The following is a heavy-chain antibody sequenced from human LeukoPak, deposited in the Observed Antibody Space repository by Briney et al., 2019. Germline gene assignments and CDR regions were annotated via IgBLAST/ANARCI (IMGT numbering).Heavy chain of an antibody. CDR1: GGSISSGSYY. Sequence: SQSLSLTCTVSGGSISSGSYYWSWIRQPAGKGLEWIGRIYTSGSTNYNTSLKSRVTISVDTSKNQFSLKLSSVTTSERAVYSDVRERTTVTTGWFDPWGQGTLVTVSS. CDR3: VRERTTVTTGWFDP. D-gene: IGHD4-17*01. J-gene: IGHJ5*02. V-gene: IGHV4-61*02. CDR2: IYTSGST.